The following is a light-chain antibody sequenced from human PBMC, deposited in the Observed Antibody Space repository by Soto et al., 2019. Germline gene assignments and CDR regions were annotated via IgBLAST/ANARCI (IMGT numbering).Light chain of an antibody. J-gene: IGLJ2*01. CDR1: SSDVGAYNY. CDR3: NSYTTSSTHI. V-gene: IGLV2-14*01. CDR2: DVS. Sequence: QSALTQPASVSGSPGQSITIPCTGTSSDVGAYNYVSWYQQHPDKAPKLIIYDVSNRPSGVSNRFSGSKSGNTASLTISGLQTEDEADYYCNSYTTSSTHIFGGGTQLTVL.